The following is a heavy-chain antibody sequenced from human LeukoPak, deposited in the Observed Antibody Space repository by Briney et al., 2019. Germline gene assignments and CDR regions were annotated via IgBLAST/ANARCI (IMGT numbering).Heavy chain of an antibody. CDR1: GGSISSGSYY. CDR2: IYTSGST. Sequence: PPETLSLTCTVSGGSISSGSYYWSWIRQPAGKGLEWIGRIYTSGSTNYNPSLKSRVTISVDTSKNQFSLKLSSVTAADTAVYYCARASRPPSTVTIYYYYYMDVWGKGTTVTVSS. D-gene: IGHD4-11*01. V-gene: IGHV4-61*02. J-gene: IGHJ6*03. CDR3: ARASRPPSTVTIYYYYYMDV.